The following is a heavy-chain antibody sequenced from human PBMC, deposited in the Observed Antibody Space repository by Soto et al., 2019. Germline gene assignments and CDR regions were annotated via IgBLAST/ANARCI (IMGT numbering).Heavy chain of an antibody. D-gene: IGHD3-22*01. V-gene: IGHV3-30-3*01. CDR2: ISYDGSNK. J-gene: IGHJ4*02. Sequence: GGSLRLSCAASGFTFSSYAMHWVRQAPGKGLEWVAVISYDGSNKYYADSVKGRFTISRDNSKNTLYLQMNSLRAEDTAVYYCARDKAPNTMIVVVITSADYWGQGTLVTVSS. CDR3: ARDKAPNTMIVVVITSADY. CDR1: GFTFSSYA.